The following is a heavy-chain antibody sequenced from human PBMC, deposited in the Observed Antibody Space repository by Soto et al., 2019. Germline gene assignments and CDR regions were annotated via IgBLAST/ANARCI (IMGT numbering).Heavy chain of an antibody. Sequence: PGGSLRLSCAASGFTFSSYGMHWVRQAPGKGLEWVAVISYDGSNKYYADSVKGRFTISRDNSKNTLYLQMNSLRAEDTAVYYCAKDFPNSYYYDSSGQGPFDYWGQGTLVTVSS. J-gene: IGHJ4*02. CDR2: ISYDGSNK. CDR1: GFTFSSYG. CDR3: AKDFPNSYYYDSSGQGPFDY. V-gene: IGHV3-30*18. D-gene: IGHD3-22*01.